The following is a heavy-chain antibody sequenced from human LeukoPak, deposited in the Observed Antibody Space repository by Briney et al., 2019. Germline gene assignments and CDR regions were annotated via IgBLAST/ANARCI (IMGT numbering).Heavy chain of an antibody. CDR2: ISAYNGNT. Sequence: GASVKVSCKASGYTFTSYGISWVRQAPGQGLEWMGWISAYNGNTNYAQKLQGRVTMTTDTSTSTAYMELRGLRSDDTAVYYCAREGDSSGYYPEIDYWGQGTLVTVSS. V-gene: IGHV1-18*01. CDR3: AREGDSSGYYPEIDY. J-gene: IGHJ4*02. D-gene: IGHD3-22*01. CDR1: GYTFTSYG.